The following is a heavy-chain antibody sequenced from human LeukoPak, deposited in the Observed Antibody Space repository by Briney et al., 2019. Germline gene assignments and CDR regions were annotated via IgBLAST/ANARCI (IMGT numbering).Heavy chain of an antibody. CDR2: IRGTGGNT. CDR3: AKDLEWELLDYFDY. D-gene: IGHD1-26*01. CDR1: EFIFSSYA. J-gene: IGHJ4*02. V-gene: IGHV3-23*01. Sequence: GGSLRLSCAASEFIFSSYAMTWVRQAPGKGLEWVSLIRGTGGNTYYADSVKGRFTISRDNSKNTLYLQMNSLRAEDTAVYYCAKDLEWELLDYFDYWGQGTLVTVSS.